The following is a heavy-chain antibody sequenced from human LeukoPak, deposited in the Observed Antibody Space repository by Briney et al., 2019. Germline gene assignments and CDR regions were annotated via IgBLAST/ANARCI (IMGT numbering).Heavy chain of an antibody. V-gene: IGHV5-51*01. D-gene: IGHD5-12*01. Sequence: GESLKISCKGSGYRFTSHWIGWVRPMPGKGREWMGIIYPADSDTRYSPSFQGQVTISADKSISTAYLQWSSLKASDTAMYYCARHESVATVHWGQGTLVTVSS. J-gene: IGHJ4*02. CDR1: GYRFTSHW. CDR3: ARHESVATVH. CDR2: IYPADSDT.